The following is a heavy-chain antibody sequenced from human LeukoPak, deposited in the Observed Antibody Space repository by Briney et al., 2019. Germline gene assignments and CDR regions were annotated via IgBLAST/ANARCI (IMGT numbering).Heavy chain of an antibody. J-gene: IGHJ4*02. CDR3: ARQGVDYSGSDY. V-gene: IGHV5-51*01. CDR2: NYPCDSDT. Sequence: GGALEISLQGSWYSFTSYWNGWVRPVPGKGVGGVGINYPCDSDTKYSTSFQGQITISADKSISTAYLQWSSLKASDTAMYYCARQGVDYSGSDYWGQGTLVTVSS. CDR1: WYSFTSYW. D-gene: IGHD2-21*01.